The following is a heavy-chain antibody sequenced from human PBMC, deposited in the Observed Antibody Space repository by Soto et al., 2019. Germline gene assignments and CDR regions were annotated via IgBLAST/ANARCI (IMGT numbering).Heavy chain of an antibody. J-gene: IGHJ6*02. D-gene: IGHD6-19*01. CDR1: GDSVSSNSAS. CDR3: ARDPAYSSGPSYYYGMDV. CDR2: TYYRSKWYN. Sequence: SQTLSLPCAISGDSVSSNSASWNWTRQSPSRGLEWLGRTYYRSKWYNDYAVSVKSRITINPDTSKNQFSLQLNSVTPEDTAVYYCARDPAYSSGPSYYYGMDVWGQGTTVTVSS. V-gene: IGHV6-1*01.